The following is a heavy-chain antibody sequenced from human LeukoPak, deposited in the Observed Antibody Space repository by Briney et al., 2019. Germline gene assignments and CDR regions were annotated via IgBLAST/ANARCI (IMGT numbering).Heavy chain of an antibody. CDR1: GGSISSSSYY. CDR3: ARSAKIYYMDV. J-gene: IGHJ6*03. CDR2: IYYSGST. Sequence: SSGTLSLTCTVSGGSISSSSYYWGWIRQPPGKGLEWIGSIYYSGSTYYNPSLKSRVTISVDTSKNQFSLKLSSVTAADTAVYYCARSAKIYYMDVWGKGTTVTVSS. V-gene: IGHV4-39*07.